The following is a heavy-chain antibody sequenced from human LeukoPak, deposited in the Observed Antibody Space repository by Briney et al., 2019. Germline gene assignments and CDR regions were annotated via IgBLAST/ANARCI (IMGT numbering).Heavy chain of an antibody. Sequence: ASVKVSCKTSGYTFTDYFIHWVRQAPGHGLEWMGWINAQSGAPRYAQIFEGRVTITRDTSIGTVYMQVSRLTSDDTAIYYCARDGPSVFDYWGQGTLVTVSS. CDR1: GYTFTDYF. V-gene: IGHV1-2*02. J-gene: IGHJ4*02. CDR3: ARDGPSVFDY. D-gene: IGHD3-10*01. CDR2: INAQSGAP.